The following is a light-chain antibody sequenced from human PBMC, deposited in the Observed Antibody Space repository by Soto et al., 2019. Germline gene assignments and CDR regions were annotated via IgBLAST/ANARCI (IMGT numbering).Light chain of an antibody. J-gene: IGKJ1*01. Sequence: DIQMTQSPSSLSASVGDRVTITCRASQGIGNFLAWYQQKPGKPPKLLMYAASSLQSGVPSRFSGSGVGTDFDLTISSLQPEDVASYYCQKYDSAPWTFGQVTNVEIK. CDR3: QKYDSAPWT. V-gene: IGKV1-27*01. CDR2: AAS. CDR1: QGIGNF.